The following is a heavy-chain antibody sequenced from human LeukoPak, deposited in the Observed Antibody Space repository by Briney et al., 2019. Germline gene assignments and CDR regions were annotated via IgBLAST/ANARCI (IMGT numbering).Heavy chain of an antibody. V-gene: IGHV3-23*01. CDR2: ISGSGGST. J-gene: IGHJ6*02. CDR3: ARDTDTALDV. Sequence: GGSLRLSCAASGFTFSTYAMSWVRQAPGKGLEWVSAISGSGGSTNYADSVKGRVTVSRDNSKSTLYLHMNSLRAEDTAVYYCARDTDTALDVWGQGTTVTVSS. CDR1: GFTFSTYA.